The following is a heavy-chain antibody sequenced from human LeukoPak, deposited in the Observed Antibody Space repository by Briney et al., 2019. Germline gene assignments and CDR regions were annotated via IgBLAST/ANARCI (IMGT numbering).Heavy chain of an antibody. CDR1: GGSFSGYY. CDR2: INHSGST. Sequence: SETLSLTCAVYGGSFSGYYWSWIRQPPGKGLEWIGEINHSGSTNYNPSLKSRVTISVDTSKNQFSLKLSSVTAADTAVYYCARALGTTVTTGWFDPWGQGTLVTVSS. CDR3: ARALGTTVTTGWFDP. D-gene: IGHD4-17*01. V-gene: IGHV4-34*01. J-gene: IGHJ5*02.